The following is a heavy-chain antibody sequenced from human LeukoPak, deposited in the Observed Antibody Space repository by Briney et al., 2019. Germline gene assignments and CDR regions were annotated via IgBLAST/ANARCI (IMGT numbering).Heavy chain of an antibody. D-gene: IGHD1-20*01. CDR1: GFTLSNYW. J-gene: IGHJ4*02. CDR2: INSDGTT. V-gene: IGHV3-74*01. Sequence: GGSLRLSCAASGFTLSNYWMHWVRQVSGKGLVWVSRINSDGTTNYADSVKGRFTISRDSAKNTLYLQMNSLRPEDTAVYYCAKETNWNDAGRYFDYWGQGTLVTVSS. CDR3: AKETNWNDAGRYFDY.